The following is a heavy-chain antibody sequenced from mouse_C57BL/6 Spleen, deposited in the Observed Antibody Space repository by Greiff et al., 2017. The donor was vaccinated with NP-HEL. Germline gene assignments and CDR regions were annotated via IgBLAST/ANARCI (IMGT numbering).Heavy chain of an antibody. Sequence: EVKVVESGGGLVKPGGSLKLSCAASGFTFSDYGMHWVRQAPEKGLEWVAYISSGSSTIYYADTVKGRFTISRDNAKNTLFLQMTSLRSEDTAMYYCARGGYKDAMDYWGQGTSVTVSS. V-gene: IGHV5-17*01. J-gene: IGHJ4*01. CDR1: GFTFSDYG. CDR3: ARGGYKDAMDY. D-gene: IGHD2-2*01. CDR2: ISSGSSTI.